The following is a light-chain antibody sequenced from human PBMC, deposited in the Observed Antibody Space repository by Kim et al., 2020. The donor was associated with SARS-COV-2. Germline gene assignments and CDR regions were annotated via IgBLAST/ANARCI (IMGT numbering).Light chain of an antibody. Sequence: PGERATLSCRTSESVSSTYLAWYQQRPGQAPRLLIYGASSRATGIPDRFSGSGSATDFTLTISRLEPEDFSVYYCQQYGRSPWTFGQGTKV. CDR2: GAS. CDR1: ESVSSTY. V-gene: IGKV3-20*01. CDR3: QQYGRSPWT. J-gene: IGKJ1*01.